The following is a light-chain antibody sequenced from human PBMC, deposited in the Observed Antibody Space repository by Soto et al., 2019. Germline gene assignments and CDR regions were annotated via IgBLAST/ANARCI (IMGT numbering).Light chain of an antibody. V-gene: IGLV1-47*02. CDR2: NNN. CDR1: SSNIGSNY. Sequence: QSVLTQPPSASGTPGQVVTISCSGSSSNIGSNYVYWYQQLPGTAPKLLIYNNNRRPSGVPDRFSASKSGTSASLAIRGLRSDDEADYYCSSWDGSLSGYVFGAGTKVTVL. CDR3: SSWDGSLSGYV. J-gene: IGLJ1*01.